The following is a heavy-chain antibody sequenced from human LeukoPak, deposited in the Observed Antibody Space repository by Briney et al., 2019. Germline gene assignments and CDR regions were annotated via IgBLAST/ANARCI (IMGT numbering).Heavy chain of an antibody. CDR1: GGSISSSSYY. D-gene: IGHD6-19*01. V-gene: IGHV4-39*01. J-gene: IGHJ4*02. Sequence: SETLSLTCTVSGGSISSSSYYWGWIRQPPGKGLEWIGSIYYSGSTYYNPSLKSRVTISVDTSKNQFSLKLSSVTAADTAVYYCARQNAGYSSGWYAERDYWGQGALVTVSS. CDR2: IYYSGST. CDR3: ARQNAGYSSGWYAERDY.